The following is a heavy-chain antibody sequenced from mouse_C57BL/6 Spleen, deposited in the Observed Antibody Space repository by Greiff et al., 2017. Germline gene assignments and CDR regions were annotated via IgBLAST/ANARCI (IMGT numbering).Heavy chain of an antibody. D-gene: IGHD1-1*01. V-gene: IGHV1-55*01. CDR3: ARDYGSSYRWYFDV. CDR2: IYPGSGST. CDR1: GYTFTSYW. J-gene: IGHJ1*03. Sequence: QVQLKQSGAELVKPGASVKMSCKASGYTFTSYWITWVKQRPGQGLEWIGDIYPGSGSTNYNEKFKSKATLTVDTSSSTAYMQLSSLTSEDSAVYYCARDYGSSYRWYFDVWGTGTTVTVSS.